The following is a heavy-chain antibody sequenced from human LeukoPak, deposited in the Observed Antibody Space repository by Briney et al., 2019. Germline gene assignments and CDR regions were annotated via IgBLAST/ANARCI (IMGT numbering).Heavy chain of an antibody. Sequence: ASVKVSCKASGYTFTSYDMNWVRQATGQGLEWMGWMNPNSGNTGYAQKFQGRVTITRNTSISTAYMELSSLRSEDTAVYYCARAEYYYDSSGYYKFFDYWGQGTLVTVSS. J-gene: IGHJ4*02. CDR1: GYTFTSYD. D-gene: IGHD3-22*01. V-gene: IGHV1-8*03. CDR2: MNPNSGNT. CDR3: ARAEYYYDSSGYYKFFDY.